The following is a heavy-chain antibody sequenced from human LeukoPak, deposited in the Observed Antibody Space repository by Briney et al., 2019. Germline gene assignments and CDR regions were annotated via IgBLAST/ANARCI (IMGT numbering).Heavy chain of an antibody. CDR1: GFAFNSYT. CDR2: ITSRSSHI. J-gene: IGHJ6*03. CDR3: ARVAQGATTENYFYYYMDV. V-gene: IGHV3-21*01. Sequence: GGSLRLSCEASGFAFNSYTITWVRQAPGKGLESVSSITSRSSHIYIADSVKGRFTISRDNAKNSLFLQMSSLRAEDTAVYYCARVAQGATTENYFYYYMDVWGKGTTVTVSS. D-gene: IGHD4-11*01.